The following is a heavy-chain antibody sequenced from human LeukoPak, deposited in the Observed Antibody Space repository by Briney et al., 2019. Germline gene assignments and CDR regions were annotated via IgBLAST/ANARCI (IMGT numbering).Heavy chain of an antibody. CDR1: GGSIRSYY. V-gene: IGHV4-59*01. CDR2: IYYSGST. Sequence: TASETLSLTCTVSGGSIRSYYWGWIRQPPGKGLEWIGYIYYSGSTNYNPSLKSRVTISVDTSKNQFSLKLSSVTAADTAVYYCARAGYSYGYFPRYYFDYWGQGTLVTVSS. J-gene: IGHJ4*02. CDR3: ARAGYSYGYFPRYYFDY. D-gene: IGHD5-18*01.